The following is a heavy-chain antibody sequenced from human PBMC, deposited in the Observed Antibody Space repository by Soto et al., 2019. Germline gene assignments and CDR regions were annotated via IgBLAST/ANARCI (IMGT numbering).Heavy chain of an antibody. CDR1: GDSVSSNSAA. CDR3: ARAEVVVVVAATAFDY. D-gene: IGHD2-15*01. J-gene: IGHJ4*02. Sequence: PSETLSLTCAISGDSVSSNSAAWNWIRQSPSRGLEWLGRTYYRSKWYNDYAVSVKSRITINPDTSKNQFSLQLNSVTPEDTAVYYCARAEVVVVVAATAFDYWGQGTLVTVSS. V-gene: IGHV6-1*01. CDR2: TYYRSKWYN.